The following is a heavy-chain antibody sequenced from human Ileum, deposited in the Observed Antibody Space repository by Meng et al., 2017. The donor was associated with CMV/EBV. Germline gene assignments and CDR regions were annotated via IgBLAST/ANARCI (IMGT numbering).Heavy chain of an antibody. D-gene: IGHD6-13*01. CDR2: INPNSGGT. V-gene: IGHV1-2*02. J-gene: IGHJ4*02. CDR1: GYTFTGYY. CDR3: ARVDDGSSWSYFDY. Sequence: ASGYTFTGYYMRWVRQAPGQGLEWMEWINPNSGGTNYAQKFQGRVTMTRDTSISTAYMELSRLRSDDTAVYYCARVDDGSSWSYFDYWGQGTLVTVSS.